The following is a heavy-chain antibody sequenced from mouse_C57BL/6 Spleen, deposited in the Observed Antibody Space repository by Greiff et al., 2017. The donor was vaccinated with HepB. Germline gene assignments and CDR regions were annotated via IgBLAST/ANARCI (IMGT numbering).Heavy chain of an antibody. CDR3: AREGDYYGSSSNYFDY. CDR1: GFTFSDYY. D-gene: IGHD1-1*01. Sequence: EVHLVESEGGLVQPGSSMKLSCTASGFTFSDYYMAWVRQVPEKGLEWVANINYDGSSTYYLDSLKSRFIISRDNAKNILYLQMSSLKSEDTATYYCAREGDYYGSSSNYFDYWGQGTTLTVSS. V-gene: IGHV5-16*01. J-gene: IGHJ2*01. CDR2: INYDGSST.